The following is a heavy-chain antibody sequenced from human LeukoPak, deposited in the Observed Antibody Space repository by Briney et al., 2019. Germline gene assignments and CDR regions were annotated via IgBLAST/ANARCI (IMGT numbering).Heavy chain of an antibody. CDR3: ARLPRFDILTGYQDNWFDP. D-gene: IGHD3-9*01. CDR1: GYSISSGYY. V-gene: IGHV4-38-2*02. Sequence: SETLSLTCTVSGYSISSGYYWGWIRQPPGKGLEWIGSIYHSGSTYYNPSLKSRVTISVDTSKNQFSLKLSSVTAADTAVYYCARLPRFDILTGYQDNWFDPWGQGTLVTVSS. CDR2: IYHSGST. J-gene: IGHJ5*02.